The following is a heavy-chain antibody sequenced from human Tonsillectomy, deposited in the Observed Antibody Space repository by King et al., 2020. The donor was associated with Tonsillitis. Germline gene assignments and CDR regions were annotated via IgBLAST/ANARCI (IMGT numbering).Heavy chain of an antibody. CDR1: GFTFSNDG. CDR2: ISYDGRKK. V-gene: IGHV3-30*18. J-gene: IGHJ6*02. CDR3: AKEGAAQGNYYGMDA. Sequence: QVQLVESGGGVVQPGGSLRLSCAASGFTFSNDGMHWVRQAPGKGLEWVAVISYDGRKKFYADSVKGRFSISRDNSKNTLYLQMNSLRPEETAVYYCAKEGAAQGNYYGMDAWGQGTTVIVSS. D-gene: IGHD6-25*01.